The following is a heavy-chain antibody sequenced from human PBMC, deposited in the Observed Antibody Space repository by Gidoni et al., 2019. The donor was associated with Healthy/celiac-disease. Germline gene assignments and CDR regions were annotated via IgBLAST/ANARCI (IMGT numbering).Heavy chain of an antibody. Sequence: QVQLVQSGAEVKKPGASVKVSCKASGYTFTSYDINWVRQATGQGLEWMGWMNPNSGNTGYAQKFQGRVTMTRNTSISTAYMELSSLRSEDTAVYYCARGRGTFIWFGEFGVGDAFDIWGQGTMVTVSS. V-gene: IGHV1-8*01. D-gene: IGHD3-10*01. CDR2: MNPNSGNT. CDR3: ARGRGTFIWFGEFGVGDAFDI. J-gene: IGHJ3*02. CDR1: GYTFTSYD.